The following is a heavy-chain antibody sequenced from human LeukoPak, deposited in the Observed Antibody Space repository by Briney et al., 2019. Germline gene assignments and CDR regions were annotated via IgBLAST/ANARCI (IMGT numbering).Heavy chain of an antibody. CDR2: INSDGYSI. J-gene: IGHJ4*02. CDR1: GFTFSAYW. D-gene: IGHD6-19*01. CDR3: ARAIAEAGTDS. Sequence: GGSLRLSCAGTGFTFSAYWMHWVRHAPGKGPVWLARINSDGYSISYADSVKGRFTISRDNAKKTLYLQMNTLSAEDTAMYYCARAIAEAGTDSWGQGTLVTVSS. V-gene: IGHV3-74*01.